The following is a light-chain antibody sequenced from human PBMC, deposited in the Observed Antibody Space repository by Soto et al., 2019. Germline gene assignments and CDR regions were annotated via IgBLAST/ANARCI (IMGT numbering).Light chain of an antibody. Sequence: DLVLTQSPDSLAVSLGERATINCKSSQSVLYSSNNKNYLAWYQQKPGQPPKALIYWASTRESGVPDRFSGSGSGTDFTLTISSLQAEDVAVYYCQQYYTTPWTFGQGTKV. J-gene: IGKJ1*01. V-gene: IGKV4-1*01. CDR3: QQYYTTPWT. CDR2: WAS. CDR1: QSVLYSSNNKNY.